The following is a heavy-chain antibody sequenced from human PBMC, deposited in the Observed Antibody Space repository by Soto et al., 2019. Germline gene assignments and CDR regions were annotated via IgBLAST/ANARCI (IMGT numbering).Heavy chain of an antibody. J-gene: IGHJ3*02. Sequence: GGSLRLSWAAAGGTFNAYYMSWIRQAPGKGLDWASHISNGGTTMYYADSVKGRFTISRDNAENSLFLQMNSLRAEDTAVYYCARDQQSRVLTGRTIWGQGTMVTVSS. CDR1: GGTFNAYY. CDR2: ISNGGTTM. D-gene: IGHD2-8*01. CDR3: ARDQQSRVLTGRTI. V-gene: IGHV3-11*01.